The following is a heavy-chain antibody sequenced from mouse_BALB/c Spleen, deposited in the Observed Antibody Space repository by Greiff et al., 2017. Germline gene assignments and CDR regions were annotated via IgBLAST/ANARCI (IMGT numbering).Heavy chain of an antibody. Sequence: EVKLMESGGGLVKPGGSLKLSCAASGFTFSSYAMSWVRQSPEKRLEWVAEISSGGSYTYYPDTVTGRFTISRDNAKNTLYLEMSSLRSEDTAMYYCARGITTVVATKMDYWGQGTSVTVSS. D-gene: IGHD1-1*01. CDR1: GFTFSSYA. CDR3: ARGITTVVATKMDY. V-gene: IGHV5-9-4*01. CDR2: ISSGGSYT. J-gene: IGHJ4*01.